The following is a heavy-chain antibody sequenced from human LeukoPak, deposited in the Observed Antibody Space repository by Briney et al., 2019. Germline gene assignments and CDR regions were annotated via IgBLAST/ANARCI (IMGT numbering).Heavy chain of an antibody. CDR3: ARWNTAMAFDY. D-gene: IGHD5-18*01. J-gene: IGHJ4*02. CDR1: GYTFISYY. Sequence: ASVKVSCKASGYTFISYYIHWVRQAPAQGLEWMGIINPSGGSTSYAQKFQGRVTMTRDTSTSTVYMELSSLRSEDTAVYYCARWNTAMAFDYWGQGTLVTVSS. V-gene: IGHV1-46*01. CDR2: INPSGGST.